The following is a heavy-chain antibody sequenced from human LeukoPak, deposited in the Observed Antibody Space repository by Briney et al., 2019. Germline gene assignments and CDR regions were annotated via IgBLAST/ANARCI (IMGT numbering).Heavy chain of an antibody. Sequence: GGSLRLSCAASGFTFSSYSMNWVRQAPGKGLEWVSSFSSSSSYIYYADSVKGRFTISRDNAKNSLYLQMNSLRAEETAVYYCAKGPAMVRGTFDPWGQGTLVTVSS. D-gene: IGHD3-10*01. V-gene: IGHV3-21*04. CDR1: GFTFSSYS. CDR3: AKGPAMVRGTFDP. J-gene: IGHJ5*02. CDR2: FSSSSSYI.